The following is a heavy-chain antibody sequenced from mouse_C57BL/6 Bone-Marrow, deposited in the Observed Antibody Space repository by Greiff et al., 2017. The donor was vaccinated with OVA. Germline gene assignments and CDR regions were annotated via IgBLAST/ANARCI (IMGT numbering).Heavy chain of an antibody. V-gene: IGHV1-19*01. Sequence: VQLKESGPVLVKPGASVKMSCKASGYTFTDYYMNWVKQSHGKSLEWIGVINPYNGGTSYNQKFKGKATLTVDKSSSTAYMELNSLTSEDSAVYYCARPLYGDYWGQGTTLTVSS. J-gene: IGHJ2*01. CDR1: GYTFTDYY. CDR2: INPYNGGT. CDR3: ARPLYGDY. D-gene: IGHD1-1*01.